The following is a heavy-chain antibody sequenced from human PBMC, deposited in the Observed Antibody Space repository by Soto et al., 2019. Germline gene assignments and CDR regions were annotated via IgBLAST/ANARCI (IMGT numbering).Heavy chain of an antibody. CDR3: ARRDCSDGSCYPDY. V-gene: IGHV1-18*01. D-gene: IGHD2-15*01. CDR1: GYTFTGYG. J-gene: IGHJ4*02. Sequence: ASVKVACKASGYTFTGYGISWVRQAPGKGLEWMGWISAYSGNTNYAQTVQGRVTMTKDTSTRRAYMELRSLRSDDPAVYYRARRDCSDGSCYPDYWRQGTLVTVPS. CDR2: ISAYSGNT.